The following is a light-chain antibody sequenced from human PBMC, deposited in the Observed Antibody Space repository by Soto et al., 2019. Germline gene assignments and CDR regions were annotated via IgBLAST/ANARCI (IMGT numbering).Light chain of an antibody. J-gene: IGKJ4*01. CDR1: ESIGNY. CDR3: QWRRDWPPRLT. V-gene: IGKV3-11*01. CDR2: DAS. Sequence: EVVLTQSPATLSLSPGERATLSCRASESIGNYLAWYQQKLGQAPKLLIYDASHRAIGIPGRFSGDGSGTDFTLTISSLEPEDFVVYYCQWRRDWPPRLTFGGGTKVEIK.